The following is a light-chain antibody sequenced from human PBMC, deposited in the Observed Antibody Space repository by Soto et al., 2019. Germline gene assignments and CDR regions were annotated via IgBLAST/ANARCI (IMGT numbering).Light chain of an antibody. J-gene: IGLJ1*01. CDR3: CSYVGARTYV. CDR1: SSTVGGFNV. Sequence: QSALTQPASVSGSPGQSITISCTGTSSTVGGFNVVSWYQQHPGKAPKVIIYEGIKRPSGVSNRFSGSNSGSTASLTISGLQAEDEADYYCCSYVGARTYVFGTGTKLTVL. CDR2: EGI. V-gene: IGLV2-23*01.